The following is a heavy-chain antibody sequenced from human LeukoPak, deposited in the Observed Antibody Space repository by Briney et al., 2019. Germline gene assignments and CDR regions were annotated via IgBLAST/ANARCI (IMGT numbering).Heavy chain of an antibody. CDR3: AKDGGDVPGIAAPHYYYMDV. CDR2: ISGEGGST. J-gene: IGHJ6*03. D-gene: IGHD6-13*01. V-gene: IGHV3-43*02. Sequence: GESLTLSCAASRFTFDDYSTHWVRQAPGGGLEWVSFISGEGGSTYYADSVKGRFTISRDNSKNSLYMQMNSLRTEDTALYYCAKDGGDVPGIAAPHYYYMDVWGKGTTVTVSS. CDR1: RFTFDDYS.